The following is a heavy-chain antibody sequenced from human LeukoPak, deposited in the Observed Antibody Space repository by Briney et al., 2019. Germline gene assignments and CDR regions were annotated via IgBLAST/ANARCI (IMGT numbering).Heavy chain of an antibody. J-gene: IGHJ4*02. Sequence: GGSLRLSCATSGFTFSTSWMHWVRQAPGKGLVWVSLISSDGSTTTYADSVKGRFTISRDNAKNTLYLRMNSLRVEDTAVYYCARVRSSSWYDYWGQGALVTVSS. V-gene: IGHV3-74*01. CDR3: ARVRSSSWYDY. CDR2: ISSDGSTT. D-gene: IGHD6-13*01. CDR1: GFTFSTSW.